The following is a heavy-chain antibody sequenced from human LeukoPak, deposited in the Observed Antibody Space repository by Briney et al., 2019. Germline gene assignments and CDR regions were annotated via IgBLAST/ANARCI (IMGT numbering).Heavy chain of an antibody. Sequence: GGSLRLSCAASGFTFSSYSMNWVRQAPGKGLEWVSSISSSSSYIYYADSVKGRFTISRDNAKNSLYLQMNSLRAEDTAVYYCARDPAAAAYNWFDPWGQGTLVTVSS. D-gene: IGHD6-13*01. V-gene: IGHV3-21*01. CDR1: GFTFSSYS. J-gene: IGHJ5*02. CDR3: ARDPAAAAYNWFDP. CDR2: ISSSSSYI.